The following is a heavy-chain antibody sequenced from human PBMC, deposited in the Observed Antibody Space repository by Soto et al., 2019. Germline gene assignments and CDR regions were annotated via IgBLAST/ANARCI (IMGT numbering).Heavy chain of an antibody. CDR2: TYYRSKWYN. V-gene: IGHV6-1*01. CDR1: GDIVSSNSAA. Sequence: PSQTLSLTCVISGDIVSSNSAAWNCIRQSPSRGLEWLGRTYYRSKWYNDYAVSVKSRITLNPDTSKNQFSLQLNSVTPEDTAVYYCAREVGYYCSGGSCYSNGFDYWGQGTLVTVSS. J-gene: IGHJ4*02. CDR3: AREVGYYCSGGSCYSNGFDY. D-gene: IGHD2-15*01.